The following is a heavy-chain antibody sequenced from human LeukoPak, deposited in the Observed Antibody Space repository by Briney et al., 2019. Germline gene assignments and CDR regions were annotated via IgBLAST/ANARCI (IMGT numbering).Heavy chain of an antibody. J-gene: IGHJ4*02. V-gene: IGHV4-34*01. CDR2: INHSGST. D-gene: IGHD5-18*01. CDR1: GGSFSGYY. CDR3: ARGGRGYSYGQR. Sequence: SETLSLTCAVYGGSFSGYYWSWIRQPPGKGLEWIGEINHSGSTNYNPSLKSRVTISVDTSKNQFSLKLSSVTAADTAVYCCARGGRGYSYGQRWGQGTLVTVSS.